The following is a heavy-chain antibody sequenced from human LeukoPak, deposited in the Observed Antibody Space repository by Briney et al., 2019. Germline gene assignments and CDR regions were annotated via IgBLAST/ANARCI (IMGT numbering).Heavy chain of an antibody. J-gene: IGHJ4*02. CDR1: GFTFSSFA. D-gene: IGHD2-2*01. CDR2: ISGSGSSP. V-gene: IGHV3-23*01. Sequence: GGSLRLSCAASGFTFSSFAMNWVRQAPGKGLEWVSAISGSGSSPYYADSVKGRFTISRDNSKSTLYLQMNSLRAGDTAVYYCAKDSGPWGYCTTTSCYFTYWGQGALVTVSS. CDR3: AKDSGPWGYCTTTSCYFTY.